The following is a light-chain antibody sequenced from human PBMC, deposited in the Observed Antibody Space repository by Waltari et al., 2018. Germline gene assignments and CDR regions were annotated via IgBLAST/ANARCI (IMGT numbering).Light chain of an antibody. J-gene: IGKJ4*01. CDR3: LQQNTYPLT. V-gene: IGKV1-17*01. Sequence: DIQVTQSPSSLSASVGDTVTITRRASQDISSYLNWFQQKPGKAPKLLIYAASSLESGVPSRFSGSGSGTEFTLTISSLQPEDFAAYYCLQQNTYPLTFGGGTKVEIK. CDR1: QDISSY. CDR2: AAS.